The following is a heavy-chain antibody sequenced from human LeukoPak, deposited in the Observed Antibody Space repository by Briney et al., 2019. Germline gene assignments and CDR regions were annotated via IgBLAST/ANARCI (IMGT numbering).Heavy chain of an antibody. V-gene: IGHV3-33*01. Sequence: GGSLRLSCAASGFTFSSYGMHWVRQAPGKGLEWVALIGYDGTNEYYADSVKGRFTISRDNSKNTLYLQMKSLRAEDTALYYCARDSAVTTSLDYWGQGTLVTVSS. J-gene: IGHJ4*02. CDR3: ARDSAVTTSLDY. CDR2: IGYDGTNE. D-gene: IGHD4-17*01. CDR1: GFTFSSYG.